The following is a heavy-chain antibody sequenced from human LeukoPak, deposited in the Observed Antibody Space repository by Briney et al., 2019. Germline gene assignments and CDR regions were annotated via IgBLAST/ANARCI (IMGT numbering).Heavy chain of an antibody. Sequence: ASVKVSCKASGGTFSSYAISWGPQAPGHGLEWRGGIIPIFGTANYAQKFQGRVTITTDESTSTAYMELSSLRSEDTAVYYCARTGITIFGVERYNWFDPWGQGTLVTVSS. D-gene: IGHD3-3*01. CDR3: ARTGITIFGVERYNWFDP. CDR1: GGTFSSYA. V-gene: IGHV1-69*05. CDR2: IIPIFGTA. J-gene: IGHJ5*02.